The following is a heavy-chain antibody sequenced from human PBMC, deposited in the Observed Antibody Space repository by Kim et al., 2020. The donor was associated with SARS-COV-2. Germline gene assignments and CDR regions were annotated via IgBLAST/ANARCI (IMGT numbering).Heavy chain of an antibody. CDR3: ANIYGSGRGDWDYFDY. J-gene: IGHJ4*02. CDR1: GFTFSSYA. V-gene: IGHV3-23*01. Sequence: GGSLRLSCAASGFTFSSYAMSWVRQAPGKGLEWVSAISGSGGSTYYADSVKGRFTISRDNSKNTLYLQMNSLRAEDTAVYYCANIYGSGRGDWDYFDYWGQGTLVTVSS. CDR2: ISGSGGST. D-gene: IGHD3-10*01.